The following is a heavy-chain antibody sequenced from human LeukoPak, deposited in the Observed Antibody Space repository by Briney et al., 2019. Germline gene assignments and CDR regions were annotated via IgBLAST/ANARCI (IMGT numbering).Heavy chain of an antibody. J-gene: IGHJ4*02. V-gene: IGHV4-38-2*02. CDR1: GYSISSGYY. Sequence: SETLSPTCTVSGYSISSGYYWGWIRQPPGKGLEWIGSIYHSGSTYYNPSLKSRVTISVDTSKNQFSLKLSSVTAADTAVYYCARERPREVGALEDFDYWGQGTLVTVSS. CDR3: ARERPREVGALEDFDY. D-gene: IGHD1-26*01. CDR2: IYHSGST.